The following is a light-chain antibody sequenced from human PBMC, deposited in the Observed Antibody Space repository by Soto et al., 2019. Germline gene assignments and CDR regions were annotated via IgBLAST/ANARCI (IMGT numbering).Light chain of an antibody. V-gene: IGLV6-57*04. CDR2: VFD. J-gene: IGLJ2*01. CDR1: GGSIASNY. CDR3: QSYDGSNHVV. Sequence: NFMLTQPHSVSESPGETVTISCTRTGGSIASNYVQWYQQRPGSAPTTVIYVFDQRPSGVPDRISGSIDRSSNSASLTISGLKPEDEADYYCQSYDGSNHVVLGGGTQLTVL.